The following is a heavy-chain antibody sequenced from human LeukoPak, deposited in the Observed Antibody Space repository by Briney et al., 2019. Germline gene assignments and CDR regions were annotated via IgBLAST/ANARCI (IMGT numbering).Heavy chain of an antibody. D-gene: IGHD2-21*02. CDR3: ARDLWCGADCYGTFDI. Sequence: PSETLSLTCTVSGGSISSYYWSWLRQPPGKGLEWVSYVSSSSSTIYYADSVKGRFTISRDNSKNTLYLQMNSLRAEDTAVYYCARDLWCGADCYGTFDIWGQGTMVSVSS. CDR2: VSSSSSTI. J-gene: IGHJ3*02. V-gene: IGHV3-48*01. CDR1: GGSISSYY.